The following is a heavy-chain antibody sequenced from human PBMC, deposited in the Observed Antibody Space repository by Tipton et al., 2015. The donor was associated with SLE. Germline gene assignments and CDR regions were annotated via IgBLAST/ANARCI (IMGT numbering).Heavy chain of an antibody. CDR1: GGSFSGYY. V-gene: IGHV4-34*01. Sequence: TLSLTCAVYGGSFSGYYWSWIRQPPGKGLEWIGEINHSGSTNYNPSLKSRVTISVDKSKNQFSLKLSSVTAADTAVYYCAGSSGLDYWGQGTLVTVSS. D-gene: IGHD6-19*01. J-gene: IGHJ4*02. CDR3: AGSSGLDY. CDR2: INHSGST.